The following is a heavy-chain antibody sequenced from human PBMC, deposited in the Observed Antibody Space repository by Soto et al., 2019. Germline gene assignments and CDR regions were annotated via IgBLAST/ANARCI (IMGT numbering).Heavy chain of an antibody. D-gene: IGHD3-22*01. CDR1: GLHFSNAW. Sequence: GGSMRLSCASAGLHFSNAWMDGVRQAPGKGLEWVGRIKSKTDGGTTDYAAPVKGRFTISRDDSKNTLYLQMNSLKTEDTAVYYCTTASRHYYDSSGSLGYWGQGT. CDR2: IKSKTDGGTT. CDR3: TTASRHYYDSSGSLGY. V-gene: IGHV3-15*07. J-gene: IGHJ4*02.